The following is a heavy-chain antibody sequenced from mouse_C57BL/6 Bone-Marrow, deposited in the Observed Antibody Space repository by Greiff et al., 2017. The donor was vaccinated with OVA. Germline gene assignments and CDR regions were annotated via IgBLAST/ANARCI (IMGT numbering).Heavy chain of an antibody. V-gene: IGHV1-64*01. J-gene: IGHJ2*01. CDR3: APIYYGNYGDY. Sequence: QVQLQQPGAELVKPGASVKLSCKASGYTFTSYWMHWVKQRPGQGLEWIGMIHPNSGSTNYNEKFKSKATLTVDKSSSTAYMQLCSLTSEDSAVYYCAPIYYGNYGDYWGQGTTLTVSS. D-gene: IGHD2-1*01. CDR1: GYTFTSYW. CDR2: IHPNSGST.